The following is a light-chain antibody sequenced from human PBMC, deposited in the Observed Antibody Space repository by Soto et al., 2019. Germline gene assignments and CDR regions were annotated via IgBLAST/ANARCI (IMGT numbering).Light chain of an antibody. Sequence: DIQMTQSPSSLSASVGDRVTITCRASQNIVNYLSWYHQKPGKGPKLLIYAASSLQSGVPSRFSGSGFGADYTLTFSSLQLEDLATYYCQQSYNTPFTFGPGTKVDI. CDR3: QQSYNTPFT. J-gene: IGKJ3*01. CDR1: QNIVNY. CDR2: AAS. V-gene: IGKV1-39*01.